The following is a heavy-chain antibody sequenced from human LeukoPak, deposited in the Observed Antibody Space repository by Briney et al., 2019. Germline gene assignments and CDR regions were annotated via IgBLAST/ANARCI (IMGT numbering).Heavy chain of an antibody. D-gene: IGHD6-13*01. J-gene: IGHJ4*02. Sequence: PGGSLRLSCAASGFTFSSYWMSWVRQAPGKGLEWVANIKQDGSEKYYVDSVKGRFTITRDNAKSSLYLQMNSLRADDTAVYYCAREGAKTAAAGLFDYWGQGTLVTVSS. CDR1: GFTFSSYW. V-gene: IGHV3-7*01. CDR3: AREGAKTAAAGLFDY. CDR2: IKQDGSEK.